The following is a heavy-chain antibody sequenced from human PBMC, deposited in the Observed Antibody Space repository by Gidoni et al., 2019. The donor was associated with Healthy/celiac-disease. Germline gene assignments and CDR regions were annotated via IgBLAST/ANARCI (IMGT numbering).Heavy chain of an antibody. CDR1: GFTFRSYS. CDR3: ARARWDLLHPPLPHDWYFDL. D-gene: IGHD1-26*01. V-gene: IGHV3-21*01. CDR2: MSSGSTYI. J-gene: IGHJ2*01. Sequence: EVQVVESGGGLVKPGGSLKLSCAASGFTFRSYSLNWVRPAQGKGLEWVSSMSSGSTYIYYAYAVKGRCTISRDNAKNALYLQMNSLRAEETAMYYCARARWDLLHPPLPHDWYFDLWGRGTLVTVSS.